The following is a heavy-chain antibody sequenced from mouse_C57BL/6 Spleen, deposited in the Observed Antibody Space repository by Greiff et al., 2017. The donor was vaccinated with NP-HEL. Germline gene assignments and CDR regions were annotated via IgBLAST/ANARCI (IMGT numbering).Heavy chain of an antibody. D-gene: IGHD1-1*01. CDR3: ARKGGYYYDAMDY. Sequence: VQLVESGAELVKPGASVKISCKASGYAFSSYWMNWVKQRPGKGLEWIGQIYPGDGDTNYNGKFKGKATLTADKSSSTAYMQLSSLTSEDSAVYFCARKGGYYYDAMDYWGQGTSVTVSS. J-gene: IGHJ4*01. V-gene: IGHV1-80*01. CDR2: IYPGDGDT. CDR1: GYAFSSYW.